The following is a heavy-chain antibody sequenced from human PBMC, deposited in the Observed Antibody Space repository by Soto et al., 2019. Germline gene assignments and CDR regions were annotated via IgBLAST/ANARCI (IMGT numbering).Heavy chain of an antibody. Sequence: PSETLSLTCTVSSGSISSRSYYWGWIRQPPGKGLEWIGSIYYSGSTYYNPSLDSRVTISVDTSKSQFSLKLSSVTAADTAVYYCARDRLAGLFGMDVWGQGTTVTVSS. CDR1: SGSISSRSYY. CDR2: IYYSGST. V-gene: IGHV4-39*02. CDR3: ARDRLAGLFGMDV. D-gene: IGHD3-9*01. J-gene: IGHJ6*02.